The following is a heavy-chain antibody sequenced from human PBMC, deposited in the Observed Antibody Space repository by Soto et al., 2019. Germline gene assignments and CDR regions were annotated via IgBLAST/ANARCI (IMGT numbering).Heavy chain of an antibody. CDR2: IIPILGIA. V-gene: IGHV1-69*04. CDR3: ARDCGGDCSEYFQH. CDR1: GGTFSSYT. Sequence: SVKVSCKASGGTFSSYTISWVRQAPGQGLEWMGRIIPILGIANYAQKFQGRVTITADKSTSTAYMELSSLRSEDTAVYYCARDCGGDCSEYFQHWGQGTLVTVSS. D-gene: IGHD2-21*02. J-gene: IGHJ1*01.